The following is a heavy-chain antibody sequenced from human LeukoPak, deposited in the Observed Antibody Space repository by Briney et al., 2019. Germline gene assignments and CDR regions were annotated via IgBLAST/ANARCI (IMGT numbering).Heavy chain of an antibody. J-gene: IGHJ4*02. V-gene: IGHV3-9*01. Sequence: GRSLRLSCAASGFTFDDYAMHWVRQAPGKGLEWVSGISWNSGSIGYADSVKGRFTISRDNAKNSLYLQMNSLRAEDTALYYCAKSSGSSSWYYFDYWGQGTLVTVSS. D-gene: IGHD6-13*01. CDR2: ISWNSGSI. CDR3: AKSSGSSSWYYFDY. CDR1: GFTFDDYA.